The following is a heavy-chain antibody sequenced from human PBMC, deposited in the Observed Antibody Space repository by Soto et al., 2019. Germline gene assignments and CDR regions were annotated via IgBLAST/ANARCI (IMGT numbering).Heavy chain of an antibody. CDR1: GYTFTSYG. CDR2: ISAYNGNT. D-gene: IGHD3-10*01. CDR3: AREEGNYYGSGSSNGMDV. J-gene: IGHJ6*02. Sequence: ASVKVSCKASGYTFTSYGISWVRQAPGQGLEWMGWISAYNGNTNYAQKLQGRVTMTTDTSTSTAYMELRSLRSDDTAVYYCAREEGNYYGSGSSNGMDVWGQGTTVTVSS. V-gene: IGHV1-18*01.